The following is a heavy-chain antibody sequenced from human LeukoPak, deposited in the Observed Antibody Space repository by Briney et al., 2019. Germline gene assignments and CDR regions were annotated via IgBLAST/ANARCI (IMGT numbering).Heavy chain of an antibody. Sequence: PSETLSLTCAVYGGSFSGYYWSWIRQPPGKGLEWIGEINHSGSTNYNPSLKSRVTISVDTSKNQFSLKLSSVTAADTAVYYCARGRNYYDSSGLLRGEDYWGQGTLVTVSS. CDR2: INHSGST. CDR3: ARGRNYYDSSGLLRGEDY. CDR1: GGSFSGYY. J-gene: IGHJ4*02. V-gene: IGHV4-34*01. D-gene: IGHD3-22*01.